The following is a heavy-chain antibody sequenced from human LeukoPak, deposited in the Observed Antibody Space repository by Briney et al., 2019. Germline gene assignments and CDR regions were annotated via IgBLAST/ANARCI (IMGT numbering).Heavy chain of an antibody. CDR1: GYTLTGYY. V-gene: IGHV1-2*02. D-gene: IGHD3-22*01. Sequence: SVKVSCQASGYTLTGYYLPWVRPAPGQGLEWMGWINPNSGGTSYAQKFQGRVTMTRDTSISTAYMERSRRRSDDTAVYYCARGAYYYDSSGYYDYWGQGTLVTVSS. CDR2: INPNSGGT. CDR3: ARGAYYYDSSGYYDY. J-gene: IGHJ4*02.